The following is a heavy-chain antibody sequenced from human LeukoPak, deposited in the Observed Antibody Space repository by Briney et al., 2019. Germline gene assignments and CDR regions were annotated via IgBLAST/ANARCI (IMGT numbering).Heavy chain of an antibody. Sequence: GGSLRLSCAASGFSFGSYWMNWVRQPPGKGLEWVALIKSDGTEEHYVGSVRGRFTVSRDNAKNALYLQMNSLGAEDTGVYYCAGGMGWTSDYWGQGALVTVSS. J-gene: IGHJ4*02. CDR2: IKSDGTEE. CDR1: GFSFGSYW. CDR3: AGGMGWTSDY. V-gene: IGHV3-7*03. D-gene: IGHD6-19*01.